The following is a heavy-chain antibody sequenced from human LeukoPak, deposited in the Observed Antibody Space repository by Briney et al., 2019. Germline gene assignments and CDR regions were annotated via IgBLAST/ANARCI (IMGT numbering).Heavy chain of an antibody. V-gene: IGHV1-69*13. CDR2: IIHIFGTA. Sequence: SVKVSCKASGGTFSSYAISWVRQAPGQGLEWMGGIIHIFGTANYAQKFQGRVTITADESTSTAYMELSSLRSEDTAVYYCARCGTAHYYYYMDVWGKGTTVTVSS. D-gene: IGHD1-1*01. CDR1: GGTFSSYA. CDR3: ARCGTAHYYYYMDV. J-gene: IGHJ6*03.